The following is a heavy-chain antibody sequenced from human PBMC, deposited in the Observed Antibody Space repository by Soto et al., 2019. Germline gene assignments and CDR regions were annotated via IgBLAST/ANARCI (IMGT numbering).Heavy chain of an antibody. J-gene: IGHJ6*02. Sequence: SETLSLTCAVYGGSFSGYYWTWIRQPPGTGLEWIGEINHSGSTNYNPSLKSRVTISVDTSKNQFSLKLTSVTAADTAVYYCARALYGDYGYGMDVWGQGTTVTVS. V-gene: IGHV4-34*01. CDR3: ARALYGDYGYGMDV. CDR2: INHSGST. CDR1: GGSFSGYY. D-gene: IGHD4-17*01.